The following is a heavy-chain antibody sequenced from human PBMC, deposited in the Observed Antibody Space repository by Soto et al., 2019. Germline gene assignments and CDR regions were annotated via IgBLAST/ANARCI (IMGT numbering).Heavy chain of an antibody. CDR3: ATYDYGDGTNWFDP. CDR1: GYTVTESS. CDR2: FDPEDGET. J-gene: IGHJ5*02. Sequence: SVKVACKVSGYTVTESSIHGVLQDPGKGLEWMGGFDPEDGETIYAQKFQGRVTMTEDTSTDTAYMELSSLRSEDTAVYYCATYDYGDGTNWFDPWGQGTLVTVSS. V-gene: IGHV1-24*01. D-gene: IGHD4-17*01.